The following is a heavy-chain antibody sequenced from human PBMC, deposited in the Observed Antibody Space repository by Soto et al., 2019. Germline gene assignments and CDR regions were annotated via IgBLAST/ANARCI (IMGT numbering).Heavy chain of an antibody. V-gene: IGHV5-51*01. CDR2: IYPGDSDT. CDR3: ASSYDSSGYYWSAFDI. CDR1: GYSFTSYW. D-gene: IGHD3-22*01. Sequence: PGESLKISCKGSGYSFTSYWIGWVRQMPGKGLEWMGIIYPGDSDTRYSPSFQGQVTISADKSISTAYLQWSSLKASDTAMYYCASSYDSSGYYWSAFDIWGQGTMVTV. J-gene: IGHJ3*02.